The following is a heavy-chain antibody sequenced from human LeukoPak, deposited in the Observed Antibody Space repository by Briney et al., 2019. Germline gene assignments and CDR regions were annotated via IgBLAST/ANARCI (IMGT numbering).Heavy chain of an antibody. CDR2: ISGSGGNT. V-gene: IGHV3-23*01. CDR1: GFTFSSYA. Sequence: GGSLRLSCAASGFTFSSYAMSWVRQAPGRGLEWVSAISGSGGNTYYADSVKGRFTISRDNSKNTLYLQMNSLRAEDTAVYYCARASSGSYWFRAYYFDYWGQGTLVTVSS. CDR3: ARASSGSYWFRAYYFDY. D-gene: IGHD1-26*01. J-gene: IGHJ4*02.